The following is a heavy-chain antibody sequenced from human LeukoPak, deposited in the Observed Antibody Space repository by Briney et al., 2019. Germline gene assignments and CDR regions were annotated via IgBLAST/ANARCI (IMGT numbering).Heavy chain of an antibody. CDR2: IYHSGST. CDR3: ARVAAVREYYDNSGSFDY. V-gene: IGHV4-38-2*02. J-gene: IGHJ4*02. D-gene: IGHD3-22*01. CDR1: GYSISSGYY. Sequence: SETLSLTCTVSGYSISSGYYWGWIRQPPGKGLEWIGSIYHSGSTYYNPSLKSRVTISVQEPVLLKLSSVTAADTAVYYCARVAAVREYYDNSGSFDYWGQGTLVTVSS.